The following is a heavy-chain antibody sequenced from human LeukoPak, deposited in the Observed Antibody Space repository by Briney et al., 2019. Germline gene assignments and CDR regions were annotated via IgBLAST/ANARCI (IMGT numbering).Heavy chain of an antibody. CDR2: IRNKANSYTT. D-gene: IGHD1-26*01. Sequence: GGSLRLSCAASGFTFSDRYMDWVRQATGKGLEWVGRIRNKANSYTTEYAASVKGRFTISRYDSKNSLYLQMNSLKCEDTAVYYCAREWDSGSYYLGYFDYWGQGTLVTVSS. CDR1: GFTFSDRY. V-gene: IGHV3-72*01. J-gene: IGHJ4*02. CDR3: AREWDSGSYYLGYFDY.